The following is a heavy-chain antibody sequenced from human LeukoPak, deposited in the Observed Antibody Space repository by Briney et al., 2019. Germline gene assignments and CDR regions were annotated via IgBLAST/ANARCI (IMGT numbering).Heavy chain of an antibody. CDR1: GYTFTSYY. V-gene: IGHV1-46*01. CDR2: INPSGGST. J-gene: IGHJ4*02. Sequence: ASVKVSCKASGYTFTSYYMHWVRQPPGQGLEWMGIINPSGGSTSYAQKFQGRVTMTRDMSTSTVYMELSSLRSEDTAVYYCARDLLSFEYSSSYFDYWGQGTLVTVSS. D-gene: IGHD6-6*01. CDR3: ARDLLSFEYSSSYFDY.